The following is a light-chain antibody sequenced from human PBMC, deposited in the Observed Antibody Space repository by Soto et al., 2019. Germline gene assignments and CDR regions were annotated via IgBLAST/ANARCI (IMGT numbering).Light chain of an antibody. V-gene: IGLV1-40*01. J-gene: IGLJ2*01. CDR2: GNS. CDR1: SSNIGAGYD. CDR3: HSYDSSLSVVV. Sequence: QSALTQPPSVSGAPGQRVTISCTGSSSNIGAGYDVHWYQQLPGTAPKLLVYGNSNRTTGVPVRFSGSKSGTSASLAITGLQAEDEADYYCHSYDSSLSVVVFGGGTKLTVL.